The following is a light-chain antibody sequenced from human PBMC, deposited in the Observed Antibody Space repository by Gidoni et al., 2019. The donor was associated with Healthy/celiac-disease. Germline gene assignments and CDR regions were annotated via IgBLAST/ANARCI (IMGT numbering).Light chain of an antibody. Sequence: EIVFTQSPGTLSLSPGERATLSCRASQSVSSSYLAWYQQKPGQAPRLLIYGASSRATGIPDRFSGSGSGTDFTLTISRLEPEDFAVYYCQQYGSSHTFXGXTKVEIK. V-gene: IGKV3-20*01. CDR1: QSVSSSY. J-gene: IGKJ4*01. CDR3: QQYGSSHT. CDR2: GAS.